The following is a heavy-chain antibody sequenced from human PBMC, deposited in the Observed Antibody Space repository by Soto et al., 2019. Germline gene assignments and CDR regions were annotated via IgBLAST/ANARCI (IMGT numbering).Heavy chain of an antibody. V-gene: IGHV3-30*04. CDR1: GFTFSSYA. CDR2: ISYDGGNE. D-gene: IGHD6-13*01. Sequence: GGSLRLSCAASGFTFSSYAMHWVRQAPGKGLEWVAFISYDGGNEFYADSVKGRFTISRDNSKNTLYLQMNSLRTEDTAVYHCAKDQAGSSSQTYFFDYWGQGSLVTVSS. J-gene: IGHJ4*02. CDR3: AKDQAGSSSQTYFFDY.